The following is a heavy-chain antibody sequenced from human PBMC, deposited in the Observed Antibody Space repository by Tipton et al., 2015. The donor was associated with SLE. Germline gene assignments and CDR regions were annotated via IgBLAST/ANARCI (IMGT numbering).Heavy chain of an antibody. D-gene: IGHD2-2*01. J-gene: IGHJ4*02. CDR1: GFTFSSYS. Sequence: SLRLSCAASGFTFSSYSMNWVRQAPGKGLEWVSYISSSSSTIYYPDSVKGRFTISRDNAKNSLYLQMNSLRAEDTAVYYCASLVVVPAATGDYWGQGTLVTVSS. CDR3: ASLVVVPAATGDY. V-gene: IGHV3-48*01. CDR2: ISSSSSTI.